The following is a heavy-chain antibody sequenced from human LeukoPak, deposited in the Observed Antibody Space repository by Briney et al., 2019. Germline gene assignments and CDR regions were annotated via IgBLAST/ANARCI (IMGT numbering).Heavy chain of an antibody. Sequence: PGGSLRLSCAASGFTFSSYAMHWVRQATGKVLEWVAVISYDGSNKYYADSVKGRFTISRDNSKNTLYLQMNSLRAEDTAVYYCARGKRKQWLFDYWGQGTLVTVSS. V-gene: IGHV3-30-3*01. J-gene: IGHJ4*02. CDR1: GFTFSSYA. CDR2: ISYDGSNK. D-gene: IGHD6-19*01. CDR3: ARGKRKQWLFDY.